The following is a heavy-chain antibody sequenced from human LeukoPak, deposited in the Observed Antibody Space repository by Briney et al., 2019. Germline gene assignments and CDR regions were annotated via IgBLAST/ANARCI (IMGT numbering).Heavy chain of an antibody. D-gene: IGHD6-19*01. V-gene: IGHV3-30*02. Sequence: GGSLRLSCAASGFTFSSYGMHWVRQAPGKGLEWVAFIRFDGSNKYYADSVKGRFTISRDNSKNTLYLQMNSLRAEDTAVYYCAKDTMGGYSSGWLFDYWGQGTLVTVSS. CDR2: IRFDGSNK. CDR1: GFTFSSYG. CDR3: AKDTMGGYSSGWLFDY. J-gene: IGHJ4*02.